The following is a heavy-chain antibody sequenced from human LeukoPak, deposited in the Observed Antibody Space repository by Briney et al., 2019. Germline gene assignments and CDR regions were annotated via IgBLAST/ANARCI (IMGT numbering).Heavy chain of an antibody. CDR2: ISYEETNK. CDR1: GFTFNKYL. V-gene: IGHV3-30-3*01. D-gene: IGHD3-10*01. Sequence: GGSLRLSCAASGFTFNKYLMHWVRQAPGKGLEWVAVISYEETNKYYADSVKGRFTISRDNSQSTLYLQMNSLRAEDTAVYYCARELFGSDSMDVWGQGTTVTVSS. CDR3: ARELFGSDSMDV. J-gene: IGHJ6*02.